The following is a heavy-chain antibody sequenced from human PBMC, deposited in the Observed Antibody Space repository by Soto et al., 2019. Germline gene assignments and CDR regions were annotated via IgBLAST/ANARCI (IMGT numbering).Heavy chain of an antibody. Sequence: PGGSLRLSCAASGFTFSSYSMNWVRQAPGKGLEWVSSISSSSSYIYYADSVKGRFTISRDNAKNSLYLQMNSLRAEGTAVYYCARDLITMVRGGDYYYYGMDVWGQGTTVTVSS. CDR1: GFTFSSYS. J-gene: IGHJ6*02. CDR2: ISSSSSYI. V-gene: IGHV3-21*01. D-gene: IGHD3-10*01. CDR3: ARDLITMVRGGDYYYYGMDV.